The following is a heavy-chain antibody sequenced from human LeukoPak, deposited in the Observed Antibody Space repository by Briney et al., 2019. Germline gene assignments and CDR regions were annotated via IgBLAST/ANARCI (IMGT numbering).Heavy chain of an antibody. CDR2: INLRGGST. D-gene: IGHD5-18*01. V-gene: IGHV1-46*01. J-gene: IGHJ4*02. CDR1: GYSFTSYY. Sequence: ASVKVSCKASGYSFTSYYMHWVRQAPGQGLEWMGIINLRGGSTSYAQKFQGRVTMTRDTSTNTVYMELSSLRSEDTAVYYCARGGYSYGYLKAPFDYWGQGTLVTVSS. CDR3: ARGGYSYGYLKAPFDY.